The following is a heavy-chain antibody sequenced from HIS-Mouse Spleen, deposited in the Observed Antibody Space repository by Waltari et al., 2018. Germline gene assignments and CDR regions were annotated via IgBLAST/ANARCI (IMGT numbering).Heavy chain of an antibody. CDR2: VDWDDAK. D-gene: IGHD6-19*01. CDR3: ARIAEGYSSGWYAFDY. Sequence: QVTLRESGPALVKPTQTLTLTCTFSGFSLSTSGMCVSWIRQPPGRALEWLASVDWDDAKYYSKTLKTSRTISKDTSKTQVVLTMTNMDPVDTATYYCARIAEGYSSGWYAFDYWGQGTLVTVSS. CDR1: GFSLSTSGMC. V-gene: IGHV2-70*15. J-gene: IGHJ4*02.